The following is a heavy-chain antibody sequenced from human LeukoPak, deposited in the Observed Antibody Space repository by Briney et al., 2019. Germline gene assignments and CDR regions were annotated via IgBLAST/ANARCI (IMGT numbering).Heavy chain of an antibody. J-gene: IGHJ5*02. V-gene: IGHV4-4*07. CDR2: IYTSGST. CDR3: ASGYYDSSGYYRYGNWFDL. Sequence: SETLSLTCTVSGGAISSYYWSCMRQPAGKGLEWIGRIYTSGSTNYNPSLKSRVTISVDKSKNQFSLKLSSVTTADTAVYYCASGYYDSSGYYRYGNWFDLWCQGTLVTVSS. D-gene: IGHD3-22*01. CDR1: GGAISSYY.